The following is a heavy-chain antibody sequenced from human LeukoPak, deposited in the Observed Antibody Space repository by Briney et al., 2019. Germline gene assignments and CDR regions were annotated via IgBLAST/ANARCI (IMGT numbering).Heavy chain of an antibody. CDR1: GFTFSSYA. CDR3: AKGMRRYYYDSSGYLDY. D-gene: IGHD3-22*01. Sequence: GGSLRLSRAASGFTFSSYAMSWVRQAPGKGLEWVSAISGSGGSTYYADSVKGRFTISRDNSKNTLYLQMNSLRAEDTAVYYCAKGMRRYYYDSSGYLDYWGQGTLVTVSS. V-gene: IGHV3-23*01. CDR2: ISGSGGST. J-gene: IGHJ4*02.